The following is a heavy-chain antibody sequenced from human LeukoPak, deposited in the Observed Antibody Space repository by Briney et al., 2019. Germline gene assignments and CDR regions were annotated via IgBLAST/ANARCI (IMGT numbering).Heavy chain of an antibody. D-gene: IGHD1-26*01. CDR3: ARIVGVTGYYFDY. Sequence: SQTLSLTCAVSGGSISSGGYSWSWIRQPPGKGLEWIGYIYHSGSTYYNPSLKSRVTISVGRSKNQFSLKLSSVTAADTAVYYCARIVGVTGYYFDYWGQGTLVTVSS. CDR2: IYHSGST. CDR1: GGSISSGGYS. J-gene: IGHJ4*02. V-gene: IGHV4-30-2*01.